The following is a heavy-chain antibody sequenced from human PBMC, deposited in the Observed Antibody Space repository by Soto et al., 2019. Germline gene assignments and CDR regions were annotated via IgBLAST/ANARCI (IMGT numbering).Heavy chain of an antibody. CDR2: IYYSGST. V-gene: IGHV4-39*01. CDR3: ARLRTGIGDAFDI. Sequence: QLQLQESGPGLVKPSETLSLTCTVSGGSISSSSYYCGWIRQPPRKGLEWIGIIYYSGSTYYNPTRKSRVTISVDTSKNHFSLKLSSVTAADTAVYYCARLRTGIGDAFDIWGQGTMVTVSS. CDR1: GGSISSSSYY. D-gene: IGHD6-13*01. J-gene: IGHJ3*02.